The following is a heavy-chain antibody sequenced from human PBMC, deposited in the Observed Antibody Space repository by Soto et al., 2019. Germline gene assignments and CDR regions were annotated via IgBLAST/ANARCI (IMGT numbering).Heavy chain of an antibody. J-gene: IGHJ3*02. CDR1: GYTFASYD. V-gene: IGHV1-69*13. CDR3: ARDCGGDCPRGAFDI. CDR2: IIPIFGTA. D-gene: IGHD2-21*02. Sequence: SVKVSCKASGYTFASYDINWVRQAPGQGLEWMGGIIPIFGTANYAQKFQGRVTITADESTSTAYMELSSLRSEDTAVYYCARDCGGDCPRGAFDIWGQGTMVTVS.